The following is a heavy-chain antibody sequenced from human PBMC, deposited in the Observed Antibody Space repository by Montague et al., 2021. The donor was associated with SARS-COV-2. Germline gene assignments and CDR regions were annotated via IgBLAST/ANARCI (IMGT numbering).Heavy chain of an antibody. CDR1: GGSFSTYS. CDR2: IHHGGST. D-gene: IGHD2-2*02. CDR3: ARLGDEMVPSPILGVGPYYSYYYMDV. Sequence: SETLSLTCAVHGGSFSTYSWNWIRQPPGKGLEWIGEIHHGGSTNYNPSLKSRVTISADTSKNQFSLKLTSVAAADTAVYYCARLGDEMVPSPILGVGPYYSYYYMDVWGKGTTVTVSS. J-gene: IGHJ6*03. V-gene: IGHV4-34*01.